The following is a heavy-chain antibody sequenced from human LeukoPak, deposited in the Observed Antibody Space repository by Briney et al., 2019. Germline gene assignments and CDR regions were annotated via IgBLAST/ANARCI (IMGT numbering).Heavy chain of an antibody. D-gene: IGHD5-12*01. CDR1: GFTFSSYA. CDR3: ASGYSGSEFDY. CDR2: ISYDGNNK. Sequence: GRSLRLSCAASGFTFSSYALHWVRQAPGKGLEWLTFISYDGNNKFYADSVKGRFTISRDNSKNTLYLQMNSLRAEDTAVYYCASGYSGSEFDYWGQGTLVTVSS. V-gene: IGHV3-30*14. J-gene: IGHJ4*02.